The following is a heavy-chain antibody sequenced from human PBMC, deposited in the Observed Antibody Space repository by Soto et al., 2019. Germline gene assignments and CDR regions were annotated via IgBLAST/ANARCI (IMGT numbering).Heavy chain of an antibody. D-gene: IGHD4-17*01. CDR1: GFNFRTYG. V-gene: IGHV3-30*03. J-gene: IGHJ1*01. CDR2: ISKDGSHS. Sequence: QVQLVESGGGVVQPGRSLRLSCAASGFNFRTYGIHWVRQAPGKGLEWVALISKDGSHSYYAHSVKGRFTTSRDNSRNKACLQVNSLRADDTAVYFCARGTDYADLGNAEYFHPWGQGTLVTVSS. CDR3: ARGTDYADLGNAEYFHP.